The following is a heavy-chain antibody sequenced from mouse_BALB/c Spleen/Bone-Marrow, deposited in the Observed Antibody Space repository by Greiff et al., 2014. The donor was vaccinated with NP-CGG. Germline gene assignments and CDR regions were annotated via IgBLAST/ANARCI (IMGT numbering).Heavy chain of an antibody. J-gene: IGHJ2*01. CDR2: IDPANGNS. Sequence: EVQLQQSGAELVKPGASVKLSCTASGFNIKDTYMHWVKQRPEQGLEWIGRIDPANGNSKYDPKFQGKATITADTSSNTAYLQLSSLTSEDTAVYYCASITTVVEYYFDYWGQGTTLTVSS. CDR3: ASITTVVEYYFDY. V-gene: IGHV14-3*02. CDR1: GFNIKDTY. D-gene: IGHD1-1*01.